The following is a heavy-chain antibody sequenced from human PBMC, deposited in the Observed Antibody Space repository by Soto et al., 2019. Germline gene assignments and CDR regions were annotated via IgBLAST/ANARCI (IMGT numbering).Heavy chain of an antibody. Sequence: GASLKISCKGSGYSFTSYWIGWVRQMPGKGLEWMGIIYPGDSDTRYSPSFQGQVTISADKSISTAYLQWSSLKASDTAMYYCARRGIVVGERANDAFDIWGQGTMVTVSS. J-gene: IGHJ3*02. V-gene: IGHV5-51*01. CDR1: GYSFTSYW. CDR2: IYPGDSDT. D-gene: IGHD2-21*01. CDR3: ARRGIVVGERANDAFDI.